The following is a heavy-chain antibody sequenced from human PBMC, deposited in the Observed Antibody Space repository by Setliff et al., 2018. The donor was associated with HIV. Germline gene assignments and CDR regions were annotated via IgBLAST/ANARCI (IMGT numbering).Heavy chain of an antibody. V-gene: IGHV4-39*01. D-gene: IGHD6-13*01. J-gene: IGHJ6*03. CDR2: IYQRGST. Sequence: SETLSLPCAVYGASISTSNSYWGWIRQPPGKRLEWLGSIYQRGSTSYNPSLSSRLTISVDTSKNQVSLRLSSATAADTGVYYCARHRDPPGSSWIHYYYYMDLWGAGTTVTVSS. CDR1: GASISTSNSY. CDR3: ARHRDPPGSSWIHYYYYMDL.